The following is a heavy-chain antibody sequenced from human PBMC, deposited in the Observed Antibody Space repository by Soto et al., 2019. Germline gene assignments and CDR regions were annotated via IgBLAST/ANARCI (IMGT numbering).Heavy chain of an antibody. CDR1: GFSFCDYG. V-gene: IGHV3-30*18. CDR2: LSYDGDKE. J-gene: IGHJ4*02. CDR3: GKDLMGEQWLGVMHY. D-gene: IGHD6-19*01. Sequence: QVQLEESGGNVVQPGRSLRLSCAASGFSFCDYGMHWVRQAPGKGLESVALLSYDGDKEYYADSVKGRFTISRDNSKNTVFLQMNSLRPEDTAVYYCGKDLMGEQWLGVMHYWGQGTLVTVSS.